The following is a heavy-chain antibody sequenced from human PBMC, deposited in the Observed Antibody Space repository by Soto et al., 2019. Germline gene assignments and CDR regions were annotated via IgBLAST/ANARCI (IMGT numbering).Heavy chain of an antibody. CDR3: ARQSDYNILTGYWYYFDY. J-gene: IGHJ4*01. V-gene: IGHV5-51*01. Sequence: GESLKISCKAGGYRFSSYWIAWVRQMPGKGLEWMGIIYPGDSDARYSPSFEGEVTISVDTSINTAYLQWSYLKASDSAMYFCARQSDYNILTGYWYYFDYWGQGSLVTVSS. CDR2: IYPGDSDA. CDR1: GYRFSSYW. D-gene: IGHD3-9*01.